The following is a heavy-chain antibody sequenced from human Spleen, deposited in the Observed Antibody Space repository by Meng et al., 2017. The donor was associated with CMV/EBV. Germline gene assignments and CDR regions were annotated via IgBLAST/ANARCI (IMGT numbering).Heavy chain of an antibody. Sequence: EVQLVESGGGLVKPGGSLRLSCAASGFTFSNAWMSWVRQAPGKGLEWVGRIKSKTDGGTTDYAAPVKGRFTISRDDSKNTLYLQMNSLKTEDTAVYYCTTGSYCSGGSCYSGGWFDPWGQGTLVTVSS. J-gene: IGHJ5*02. CDR3: TTGSYCSGGSCYSGGWFDP. D-gene: IGHD2-15*01. V-gene: IGHV3-15*01. CDR2: IKSKTDGGTT. CDR1: GFTFSNAW.